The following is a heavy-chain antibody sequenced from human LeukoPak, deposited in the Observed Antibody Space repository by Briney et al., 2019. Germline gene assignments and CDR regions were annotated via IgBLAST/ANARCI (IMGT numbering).Heavy chain of an antibody. Sequence: KPSQTLSLTCTVSGGSISSGSYYWSWIRQPAGKGLEWIGRIYTSGSTNYNPSLKSRVTISVDTSKNQFSLKLSSVTAADTAVYYCARVDLRYCSGGSCPFDYWGQGTLATVSS. J-gene: IGHJ4*02. D-gene: IGHD2-15*01. CDR2: IYTSGST. V-gene: IGHV4-61*02. CDR3: ARVDLRYCSGGSCPFDY. CDR1: GGSISSGSYY.